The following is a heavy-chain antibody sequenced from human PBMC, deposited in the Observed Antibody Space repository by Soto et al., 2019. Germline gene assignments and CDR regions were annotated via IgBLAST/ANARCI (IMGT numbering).Heavy chain of an antibody. D-gene: IGHD3-3*01. J-gene: IGHJ5*02. Sequence: GGSLRLSCAASGSTFSSYGMHWVRQAPGKGLEWVAVIWYDGSNKYYADSVKGRFTISRDNSKNTLYLQMNSLRAEDTAVYYCATNDFWSGYYTVDPWGQGTLVTVSS. CDR1: GSTFSSYG. V-gene: IGHV3-33*01. CDR3: ATNDFWSGYYTVDP. CDR2: IWYDGSNK.